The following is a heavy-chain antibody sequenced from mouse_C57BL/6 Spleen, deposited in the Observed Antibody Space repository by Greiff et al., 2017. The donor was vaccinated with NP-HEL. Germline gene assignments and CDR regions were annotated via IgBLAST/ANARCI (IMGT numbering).Heavy chain of an antibody. J-gene: IGHJ2*01. CDR1: GYSITSGYD. CDR3: ARGSNYLYFDY. V-gene: IGHV3-1*01. CDR2: ISYSGST. D-gene: IGHD2-5*01. Sequence: VQLQQSGPGMVKPSQSLSLTCTVTGYSITSGYDWHWIRHFPGNKLEWMGYISYSGSTNYNPSLKSRISITHDTSKNHFFLKLNSVTTEDTATYYCARGSNYLYFDYWGQGTTLTVSS.